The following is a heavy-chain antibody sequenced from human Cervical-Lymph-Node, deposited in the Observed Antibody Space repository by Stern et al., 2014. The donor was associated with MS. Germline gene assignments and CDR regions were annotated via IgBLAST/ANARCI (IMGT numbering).Heavy chain of an antibody. V-gene: IGHV1-46*01. CDR1: GYTFTNYY. J-gene: IGHJ6*02. Sequence: QVQLVQSGAEVTKPGASVKVSCKASGYTFTNYYMHWVRQAPGQGLEWMGIINPRGGDKNYAQKFQDRVTMTRDTSTITVYMELSSLRSEDTAVYYCARDYIVVVQAANDPRNYYYYGMDVWGQGTTVTVSS. CDR3: ARDYIVVVQAANDPRNYYYYGMDV. CDR2: INPRGGDK. D-gene: IGHD2-2*01.